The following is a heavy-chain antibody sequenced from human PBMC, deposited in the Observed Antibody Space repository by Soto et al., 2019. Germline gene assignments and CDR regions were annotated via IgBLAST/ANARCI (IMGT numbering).Heavy chain of an antibody. CDR1: GGSVSSGSYY. Sequence: SETLSLTCTVFGGSVSSGSYYWSWIRQPPGKGLEWIGYIYYSGSTNYNPSLKSRVTISVDTSKNQFSLKLSSVTAADTAVYYCARLTGYCSSTSCLRRYYYCMDVWGQGTTVTVSS. CDR3: ARLTGYCSSTSCLRRYYYCMDV. J-gene: IGHJ6*02. V-gene: IGHV4-61*01. CDR2: IYYSGST. D-gene: IGHD2-2*01.